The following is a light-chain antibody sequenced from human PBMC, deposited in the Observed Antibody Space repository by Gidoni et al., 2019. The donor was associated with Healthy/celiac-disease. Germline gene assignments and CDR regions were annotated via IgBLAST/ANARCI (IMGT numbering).Light chain of an antibody. CDR1: SSNIGSNY. Sequence: QSVLTHPPSASGTPGQRVTISCSGSSSNIGSNYLSWYQQLPGTAPKLLIYRNNQRPSGVPDRFSGSKSGTSASLAISGLRSEDEADYYCAAWDDSLSVNYVFGTGTKVTVL. CDR3: AAWDDSLSVNYV. CDR2: RNN. V-gene: IGLV1-47*01. J-gene: IGLJ1*01.